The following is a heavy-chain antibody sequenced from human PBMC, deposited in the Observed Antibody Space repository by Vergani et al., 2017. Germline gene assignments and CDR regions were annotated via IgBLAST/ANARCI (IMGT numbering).Heavy chain of an antibody. Sequence: QVQLVQSGAEVKKPGSSVKVSCKASGYTFTSYDINWVRQATGQGLEWMGWMNPNSGNTGYAQKFQGRVTLTRDTSISTAYMELSRLRSDDTAGYYCARDLAYCGGDCYSNQHWGQGTLVTVSS. CDR2: MNPNSGNT. CDR1: GYTFTSYD. V-gene: IGHV1-8*02. J-gene: IGHJ1*01. CDR3: ARDLAYCGGDCYSNQH. D-gene: IGHD2-21*02.